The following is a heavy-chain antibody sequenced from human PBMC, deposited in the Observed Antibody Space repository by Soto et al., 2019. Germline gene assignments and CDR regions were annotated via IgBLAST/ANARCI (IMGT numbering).Heavy chain of an antibody. CDR2: IIPIHGTT. J-gene: IGHJ4*02. CDR3: ARGWGLVS. CDR1: GGSLTSYP. Sequence: QMEQSGAEVRKPGSSVKVSCKPSGGSLTSYPMAWVRQAPGQGFEWIGGIIPIHGTTEYAQKFQGRVTMTADESTNRATLELTGLTSEDTAVYYCARGWGLVSWGQGTLVTVSS. D-gene: IGHD3-16*01. V-gene: IGHV1-69*01.